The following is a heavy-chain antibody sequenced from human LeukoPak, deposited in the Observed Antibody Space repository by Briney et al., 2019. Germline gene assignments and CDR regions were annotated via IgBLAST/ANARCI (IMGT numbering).Heavy chain of an antibody. V-gene: IGHV3-20*04. J-gene: IGHJ4*02. CDR1: GFTFDDYG. CDR3: ARGFRSTRTIDY. CDR2: ISWNGRST. D-gene: IGHD3-10*01. Sequence: GSLRLSCAASGFTFDDYGMSWVRQDPGKGLEWVSGISWNGRSTGYAGSVRGRFTISRDTAKNSVYLQMNSLRAEDTALYYCARGFRSTRTIDYWGQGTLVTVSS.